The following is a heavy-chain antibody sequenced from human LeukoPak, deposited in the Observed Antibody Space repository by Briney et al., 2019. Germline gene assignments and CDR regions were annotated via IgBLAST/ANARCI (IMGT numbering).Heavy chain of an antibody. CDR3: ARGFDGVAGWFDP. CDR1: GGSISGYC. Sequence: SETLSLTCTVSGGSISGYCWSWIRQPPGKGLEWIGYISYRGSTKYNPSLKSRVTISVDTSKNQFSLKLSSVIAADTAVYYCARGFDGVAGWFDPWGQGTLVIVSS. D-gene: IGHD3-9*01. V-gene: IGHV4-59*01. J-gene: IGHJ5*02. CDR2: ISYRGST.